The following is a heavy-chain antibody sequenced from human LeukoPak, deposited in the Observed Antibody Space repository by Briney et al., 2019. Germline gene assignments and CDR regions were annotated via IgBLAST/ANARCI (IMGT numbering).Heavy chain of an antibody. J-gene: IGHJ3*02. Sequence: GGSLRLSCAASGLTFSSYVMHWVRQAPGKGLEWVAVISYDGSNKYYADSVKGRFTISRDNSKNTLYLQMNSLRAEDTAVYYCAKDRGPGYCSGGSCYYNAFDIWGQGTMVTVSS. CDR1: GLTFSSYV. D-gene: IGHD2-15*01. V-gene: IGHV3-30*18. CDR2: ISYDGSNK. CDR3: AKDRGPGYCSGGSCYYNAFDI.